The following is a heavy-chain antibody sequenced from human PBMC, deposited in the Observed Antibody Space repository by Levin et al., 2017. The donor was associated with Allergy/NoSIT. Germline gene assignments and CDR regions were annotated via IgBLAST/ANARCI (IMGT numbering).Heavy chain of an antibody. J-gene: IGHJ3*02. CDR1: GFTFSSYS. CDR3: ASVWNYDSSEDDAFDI. CDR2: ISSSSSTI. V-gene: IGHV3-48*02. Sequence: GGSLRLSCAASGFTFSSYSMNWVRQAPGKGLEWVSYISSSSSTIYYADSVKGRFTISRDNAKNSLYLQMNSLRDEDTAVYYCASVWNYDSSEDDAFDIWGQGTMVTVSS. D-gene: IGHD3-22*01.